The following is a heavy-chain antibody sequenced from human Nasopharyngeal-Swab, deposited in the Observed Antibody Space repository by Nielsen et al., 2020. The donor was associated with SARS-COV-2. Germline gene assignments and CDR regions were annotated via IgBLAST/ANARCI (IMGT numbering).Heavy chain of an antibody. CDR1: GGTFSSYA. J-gene: IGHJ4*02. CDR2: IIPIFGTA. CDR3: AREGYYGSGSYAPFDY. D-gene: IGHD3-10*01. Sequence: SVKVSCKASGGTFSSYAISWVRQAPGQGLEWMGGIIPIFGTANYAQKFQGRVTITADESTSTAYMEQSSLRSEDTAVYYCAREGYYGSGSYAPFDYWGQGTLVTVSS. V-gene: IGHV1-69*13.